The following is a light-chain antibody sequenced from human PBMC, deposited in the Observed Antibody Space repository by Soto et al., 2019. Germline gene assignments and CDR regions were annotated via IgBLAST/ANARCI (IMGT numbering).Light chain of an antibody. J-gene: IGLJ2*01. Sequence: QSVLTQPPSASGTPGQRVTISCSGSSSNIGSNTVNWYQQLPGTAPKLHIYSNNQRPSGVPARVSGSKSGTSASLAISGLQSEDEADYYCAAWDDSLNGRAVFGGGTKLTV. CDR1: SSNIGSNT. CDR2: SNN. CDR3: AAWDDSLNGRAV. V-gene: IGLV1-44*01.